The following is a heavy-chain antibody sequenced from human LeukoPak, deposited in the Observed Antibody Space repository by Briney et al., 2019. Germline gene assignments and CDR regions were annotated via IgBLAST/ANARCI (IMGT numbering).Heavy chain of an antibody. CDR1: WFSVSANY. CDR3: AHSYDFDSSGYHRPTAF. Sequence: PGGSLRLSCVASWFSVSANYMSWVRQAPGKGLEWVSVFYSGGHTYHRDGTTYYADSVKGRFTISGDKFENTVYLQMNSLRADDTAVYYCAHSYDFDSSGYHRPTAFWGRGTLVTVSS. V-gene: IGHV3-53*05. D-gene: IGHD3-22*01. J-gene: IGHJ4*02. CDR2: FYSGGHTYHRDGTT.